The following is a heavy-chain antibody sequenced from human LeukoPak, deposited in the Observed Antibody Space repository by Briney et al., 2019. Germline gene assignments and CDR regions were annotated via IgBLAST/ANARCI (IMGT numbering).Heavy chain of an antibody. CDR3: ANGGIFGVVKNY. CDR2: ISGSGGST. V-gene: IGHV3-23*01. CDR1: GFTFSSYA. J-gene: IGHJ4*02. D-gene: IGHD3-3*01. Sequence: GGSLRLSCAAFGFTFSSYAMSWVRQAPGKGLEWVSAISGSGGSTYYADSVKGRFTISRDNSKNTLYLQMNSLRAEDTAVYYCANGGIFGVVKNYWGQGTLVTVSS.